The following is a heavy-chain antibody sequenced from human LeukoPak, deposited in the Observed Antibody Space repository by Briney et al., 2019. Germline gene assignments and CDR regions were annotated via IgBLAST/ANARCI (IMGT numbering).Heavy chain of an antibody. D-gene: IGHD3-22*01. CDR3: ESLSYYYDSSGYPAGHFDY. J-gene: IGHJ4*02. V-gene: IGHV1-69*04. CDR2: IIPILGIA. Sequence: SSVKVSCKASGGTFSSYAISWVQQAPGQGLEWMGRIIPILGIANYAQKFQGRVTITADKSTSTAYMELSSLGSEDTAVYYCESLSYYYDSSGYPAGHFDYWGQGTLVTVSS. CDR1: GGTFSSYA.